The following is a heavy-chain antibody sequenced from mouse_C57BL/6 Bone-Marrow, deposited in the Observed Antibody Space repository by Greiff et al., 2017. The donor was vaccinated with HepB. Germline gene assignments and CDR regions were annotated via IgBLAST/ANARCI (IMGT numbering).Heavy chain of an antibody. D-gene: IGHD2-2*01. CDR3: ARSEAYGYDPDY. CDR1: GYTFTSYW. J-gene: IGHJ2*01. Sequence: VQLQQPGAELVKPGASVKLSCKASGYTFTSYWMHWVKQRPGRGLGWIGRIDPNSGGTKYNEKFKSKATLTVDKPASTAYMQLSSLTSEDSAVYYCARSEAYGYDPDYWGQGTTLTVSS. V-gene: IGHV1-72*01. CDR2: IDPNSGGT.